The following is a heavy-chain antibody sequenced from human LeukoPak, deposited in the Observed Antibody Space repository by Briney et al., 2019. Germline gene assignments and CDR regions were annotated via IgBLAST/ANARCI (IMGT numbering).Heavy chain of an antibody. V-gene: IGHV4-59*11. CDR3: ARDRRGYYDSSGYYRYFDY. Sequence: SGTLSLTCTVSGGSISSHYWSWIRQPPGKGLEWIGYIYYSGSTNYNPSLKSRVTISVDTSKNQFSLKLSSVTAADTAVYYCARDRRGYYDSSGYYRYFDYWGQGTLVTVSS. CDR1: GGSISSHY. CDR2: IYYSGST. J-gene: IGHJ4*02. D-gene: IGHD3-22*01.